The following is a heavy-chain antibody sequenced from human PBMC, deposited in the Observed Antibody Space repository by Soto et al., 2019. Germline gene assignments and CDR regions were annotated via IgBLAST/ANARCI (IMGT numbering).Heavy chain of an antibody. D-gene: IGHD3-9*01. Sequence: GGSLRLSCAASGFTFSSYGMHWVRQAPGKGLEWVAVISYDGNNRYYGDSVKGRFTISRDNSKNTVYLQMNSLRVEDTAVYYCASTLSGYYYIDSWGQGTLVTVS. CDR2: ISYDGNNR. V-gene: IGHV3-30*03. J-gene: IGHJ4*02. CDR1: GFTFSSYG. CDR3: ASTLSGYYYIDS.